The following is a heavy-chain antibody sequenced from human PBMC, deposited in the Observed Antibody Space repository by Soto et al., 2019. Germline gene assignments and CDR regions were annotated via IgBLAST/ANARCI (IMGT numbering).Heavy chain of an antibody. V-gene: IGHV1-18*04. Sequence: EASVKVSCEASGYTFTSYGISWVRQAPGQGLEGMGWISAYNGNTNYAQKLQGRVTMTTDTSTSTAYMELRSLRSDDTAVYYCARDTYYDFWSGYFPPREGLYYYGMDVWGQGT. D-gene: IGHD3-3*01. CDR1: GYTFTSYG. CDR2: ISAYNGNT. J-gene: IGHJ6*02. CDR3: ARDTYYDFWSGYFPPREGLYYYGMDV.